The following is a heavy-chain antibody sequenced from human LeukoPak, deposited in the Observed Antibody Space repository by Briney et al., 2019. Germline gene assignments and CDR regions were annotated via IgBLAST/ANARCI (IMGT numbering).Heavy chain of an antibody. D-gene: IGHD2-21*02. J-gene: IGHJ4*02. CDR1: GFTFGVYA. CDR2: IRSEAYGGTT. CDR3: TAGGDPGDYFDY. Sequence: GGPLRLPCTASGFTFGVYAMSWVRKAPGKGLEGVGFIRSEAYGGTTEYAASVKGRFTISRDDSKSIAYLQMNSLKTEDTAVYYCTAGGDPGDYFDYWGQGTLVTVSS. V-gene: IGHV3-49*04.